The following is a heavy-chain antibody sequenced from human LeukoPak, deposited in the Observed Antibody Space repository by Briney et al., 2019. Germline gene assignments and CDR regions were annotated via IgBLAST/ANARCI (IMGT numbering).Heavy chain of an antibody. D-gene: IGHD3-3*01. CDR1: GGSISSSNYY. CDR3: ARLGGYYPYYFDC. J-gene: IGHJ4*02. V-gene: IGHV4-39*01. CDR2: IYYSGST. Sequence: PSETLSLTCTVSGGSISSSNYYWGWIRQPPGKGLEWIGSIYYSGSTCYNPSLKSRTTISVDTSKNQFSLKLSSVTAADTAVYYCARLGGYYPYYFDCWGQGTLVTVSS.